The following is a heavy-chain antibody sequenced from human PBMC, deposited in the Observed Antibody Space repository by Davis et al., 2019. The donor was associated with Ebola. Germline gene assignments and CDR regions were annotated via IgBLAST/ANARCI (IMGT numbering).Heavy chain of an antibody. J-gene: IGHJ4*02. CDR2: ISPGDSDT. CDR1: GYTFATDW. Sequence: GESLKISCDASGYTFATDWIGRVPQKACKRLDWMGIISPGDSDTTYSPSFEGQVSISADKSINTAYVQWASLKASDSAMYSCARQDSRGYGYWGQGTLVTVSP. V-gene: IGHV5-51*01. D-gene: IGHD5-18*01. CDR3: ARQDSRGYGY.